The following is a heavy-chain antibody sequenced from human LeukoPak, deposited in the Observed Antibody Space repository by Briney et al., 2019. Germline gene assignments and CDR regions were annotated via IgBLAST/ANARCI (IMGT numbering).Heavy chain of an antibody. CDR1: GFTFDDYA. Sequence: PGGSLRLSCEASGFTFDDYAMHWVRQTPEKGLEWLGLITWNGFSTYYADSVRGRFTISRDNAKNSLYLQMNSLRAEDTAVYYCAELGITMIGGVWGKGTTVTISS. J-gene: IGHJ6*04. D-gene: IGHD3-10*02. V-gene: IGHV3-43D*03. CDR2: ITWNGFST. CDR3: AELGITMIGGV.